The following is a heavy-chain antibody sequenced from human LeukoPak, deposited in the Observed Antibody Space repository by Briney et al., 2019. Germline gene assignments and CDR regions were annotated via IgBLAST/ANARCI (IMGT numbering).Heavy chain of an antibody. V-gene: IGHV4-34*01. CDR2: INHSGST. J-gene: IGHJ6*02. Sequence: PSETLSLTCAVYGGSFSGYYWSWIRQPPGKGLEWIGEINHSGSTNYNPSLKSRVTISVDTSKNQFSLKLSSVTAADTAVYYCAKDGVLYGMDVWGQGTTVTVSS. CDR3: AKDGVLYGMDV. CDR1: GGSFSGYY. D-gene: IGHD4-17*01.